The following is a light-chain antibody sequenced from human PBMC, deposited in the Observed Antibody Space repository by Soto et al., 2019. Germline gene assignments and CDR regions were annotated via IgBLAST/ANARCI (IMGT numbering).Light chain of an antibody. V-gene: IGKV3-20*01. CDR3: QQYGSSAYI. CDR1: QSVSSNY. CDR2: GAY. Sequence: EIVLTQSPGTLSFSLGERATLSCRASQSVSSNYLAWYQQKPGQVHRLLMYGAYSKATGIPDRLSGSGSGTDLSLIISRLEPDEFAVYYCQQYGSSAYIFGQGTKLE. J-gene: IGKJ2*01.